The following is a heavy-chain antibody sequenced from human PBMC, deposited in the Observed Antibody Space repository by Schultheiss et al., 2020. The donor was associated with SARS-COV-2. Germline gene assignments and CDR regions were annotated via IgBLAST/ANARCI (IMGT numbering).Heavy chain of an antibody. CDR3: ARGEMVAHYYYYGMDV. CDR2: INSDGSTT. J-gene: IGHJ6*02. D-gene: IGHD5-24*01. V-gene: IGHV3-74*01. Sequence: GGSLRLSCAASGFTFSSYWMHWVRQAPGKGLVWVSRINSDGSTTSYADSVKGRFTISRDNAKNSLYLQMNSLRAKDTAVYYCARGEMVAHYYYYGMDVWGQGTTVTVSS. CDR1: GFTFSSYW.